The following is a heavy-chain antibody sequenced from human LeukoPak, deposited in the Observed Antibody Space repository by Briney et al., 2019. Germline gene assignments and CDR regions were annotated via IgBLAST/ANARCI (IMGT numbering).Heavy chain of an antibody. CDR3: ARGLWFGDQEVFDV. CDR1: GYNFSNYW. D-gene: IGHD3-10*01. J-gene: IGHJ3*01. V-gene: IGHV5-51*01. Sequence: GESLKISCKGSGYNFSNYWIGWVRQIPGKGLEWMGSIYPGDSNTRSSPSFQGQVTISADKSIATAFLQWSSLKASDTAIYYCARGLWFGDQEVFDVWDQGTMVTVSS. CDR2: IYPGDSNT.